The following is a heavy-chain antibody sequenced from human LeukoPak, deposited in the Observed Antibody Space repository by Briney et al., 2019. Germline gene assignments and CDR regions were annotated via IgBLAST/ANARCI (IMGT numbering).Heavy chain of an antibody. CDR3: ARGGRGVPSVRRLKPGNFFAP. V-gene: IGHV4-34*01. Sequence: SETLSLTCAVYGGSFSGYHWSWIRQPPGKGLEWIGEINHSGSTNYNPSLKSRVTISEDTSKNQFSLKLSSVTAADTAVYYCARGGRGVPSVRRLKPGNFFAPGGQGTLVIVSS. D-gene: IGHD3-10*01. CDR1: GGSFSGYH. CDR2: INHSGST. J-gene: IGHJ5*02.